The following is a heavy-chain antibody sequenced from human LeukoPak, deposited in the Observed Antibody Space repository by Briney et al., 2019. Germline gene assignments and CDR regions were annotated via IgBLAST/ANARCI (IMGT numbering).Heavy chain of an antibody. J-gene: IGHJ4*02. CDR3: ARWNEGLDY. V-gene: IGHV4-59*08. CDR2: IYYTGAT. CDR1: RVSINYFY. Sequence: TASETLSLTCTVSRVSINYFYWSWIRQPPGKGLEFIAHIYYTGATDYNRSLQSRVSISVDTAKNQLSLRLNSVTAADTAVYYCARWNEGLDYWGQGTLVTVSS. D-gene: IGHD1-1*01.